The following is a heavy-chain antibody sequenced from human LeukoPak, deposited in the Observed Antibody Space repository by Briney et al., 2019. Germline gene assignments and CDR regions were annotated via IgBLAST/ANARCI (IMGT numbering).Heavy chain of an antibody. CDR2: IRYDGSNK. Sequence: GGSLRLSCAASGFTFSSYGMHWVRQAPGKGLEWLAFIRYDGSNKYYADSVKGRFTISRDNSKNTLYLQMNSLRAEDTAVYYCAKDLSDYINWFDPWGQGTLVTVSS. D-gene: IGHD4-11*01. CDR3: AKDLSDYINWFDP. V-gene: IGHV3-30*02. CDR1: GFTFSSYG. J-gene: IGHJ5*02.